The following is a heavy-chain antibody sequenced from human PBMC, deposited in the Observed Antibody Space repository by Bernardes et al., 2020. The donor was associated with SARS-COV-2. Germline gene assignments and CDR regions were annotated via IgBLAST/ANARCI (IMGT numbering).Heavy chain of an antibody. Sequence: EGSLRLSCAASGFTFSSYWMSWVRQAPGKGLEWVANIKQDGSEKYYVDSVKGRFTISRDNAKNSLYLQMNSLRAEDTAVYYCARDRQLLWFGEYHDYWGQGTLVTVSS. CDR1: GFTFSSYW. V-gene: IGHV3-7*05. D-gene: IGHD3-10*01. J-gene: IGHJ4*02. CDR3: ARDRQLLWFGEYHDY. CDR2: IKQDGSEK.